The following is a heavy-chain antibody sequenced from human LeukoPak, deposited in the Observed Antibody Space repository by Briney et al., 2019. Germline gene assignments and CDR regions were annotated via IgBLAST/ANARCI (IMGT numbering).Heavy chain of an antibody. D-gene: IGHD5-18*01. CDR3: ARGTAMAKFDY. J-gene: IGHJ4*02. V-gene: IGHV1-2*02. CDR2: INPNSGGT. CDR1: GGTFSSYA. Sequence: ASVKVSCKASGGTFSSYAISWVRQAPGQGLEWMGWINPNSGGTSYAQKFQGRVTMTRDTSISTAYMELSRLRSDDTAVYYCARGTAMAKFDYWGQGTLVTVSS.